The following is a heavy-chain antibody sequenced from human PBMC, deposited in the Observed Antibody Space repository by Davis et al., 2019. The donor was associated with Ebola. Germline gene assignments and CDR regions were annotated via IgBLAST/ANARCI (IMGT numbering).Heavy chain of an antibody. CDR3: ARDLPGGNWYFDL. CDR1: GFTFSSYA. Sequence: PGGSLRLSCAASGFTFSSYAMSWVRQAPGKGLEWVSSISGSGGSTYYADSVKGRFTISRDNSKNTLYLQMNSLRAEDTAVYYCARDLPGGNWYFDLWGRGTLVTVSS. J-gene: IGHJ2*01. V-gene: IGHV3-23*01. D-gene: IGHD1-14*01. CDR2: ISGSGGST.